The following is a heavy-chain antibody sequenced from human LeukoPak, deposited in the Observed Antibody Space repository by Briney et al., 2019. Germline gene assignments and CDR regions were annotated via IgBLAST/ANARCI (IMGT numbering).Heavy chain of an antibody. CDR3: AKGSRTWIVATSFDY. D-gene: IGHD5-12*01. J-gene: IGHJ4*02. CDR1: GFTFSSYG. Sequence: HPGGSLRFSCAASGFTFSSYGMSWVRQAPGKGLEWVSAISGSGGSTYYADSVKGRFTISRDNSKNTLYLQMNGLRAEDTAVYYCAKGSRTWIVATSFDYWGQGTLVTVSS. CDR2: ISGSGGST. V-gene: IGHV3-23*01.